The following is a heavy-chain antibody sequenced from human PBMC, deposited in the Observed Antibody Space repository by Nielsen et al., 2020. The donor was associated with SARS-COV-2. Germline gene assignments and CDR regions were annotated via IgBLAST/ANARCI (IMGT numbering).Heavy chain of an antibody. CDR2: INHSGST. V-gene: IGHV4-34*01. D-gene: IGHD3-10*01. CDR1: GGSFSGYY. CDR3: ARAARITMVRGVSYYYGMDV. Sequence: SETLSLTCAVYGGSFSGYYWSWIHQPPGKGLEWIGEINHSGSTNYNPSLKSRVTISVDTSKNQFSLKLSSVTAADTAVYYCARAARITMVRGVSYYYGMDVWGQGTTVTVSS. J-gene: IGHJ6*02.